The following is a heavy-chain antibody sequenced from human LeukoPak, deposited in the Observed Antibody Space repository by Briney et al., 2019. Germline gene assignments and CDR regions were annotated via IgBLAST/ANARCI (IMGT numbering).Heavy chain of an antibody. Sequence: PGGSLRLSCAASGFTFSNYWMHWGRQAPGKGLVWVSRINSDERSITYADSVKGRFTISRDNAKNTLYLQMNSLRAEDTAVYYCATGIYGGNPADYWGQGTLVTVSS. J-gene: IGHJ4*02. V-gene: IGHV3-74*01. CDR1: GFTFSNYW. D-gene: IGHD4-23*01. CDR3: ATGIYGGNPADY. CDR2: INSDERSI.